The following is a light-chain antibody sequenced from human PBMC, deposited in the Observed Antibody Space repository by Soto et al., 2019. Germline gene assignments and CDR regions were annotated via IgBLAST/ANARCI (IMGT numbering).Light chain of an antibody. CDR2: GAS. Sequence: ETVLTQSPGTLSLSPGDRVTLSCRASQSVCSRCLAWYQQRPGQSPRLLIYGASSRATGIPDRFSGSGSGTDFTLTISRLEPEDFAVYYCQHYSTTPWTFGQGTKVGIK. CDR1: QSVCSRC. V-gene: IGKV3-20*01. CDR3: QHYSTTPWT. J-gene: IGKJ1*01.